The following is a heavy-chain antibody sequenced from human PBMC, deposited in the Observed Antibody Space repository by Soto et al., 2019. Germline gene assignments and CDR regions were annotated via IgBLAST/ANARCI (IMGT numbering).Heavy chain of an antibody. D-gene: IGHD3-10*01. Sequence: QVQLVQSGAEVRKPGASVKVSCKASGDTFTTYDINWVRQATGHGLEWMGWINPNSGNIGYPQRFQGRVTMTRDTAIRTAYMEVSSLRSDDTAVYYCARGRASGSYYLLDYWGQGTLVTVSS. CDR3: ARGRASGSYYLLDY. V-gene: IGHV1-8*01. CDR1: GDTFTTYD. CDR2: INPNSGNI. J-gene: IGHJ4*02.